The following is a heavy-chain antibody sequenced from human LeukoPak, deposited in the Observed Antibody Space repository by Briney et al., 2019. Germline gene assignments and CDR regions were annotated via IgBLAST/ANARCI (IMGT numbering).Heavy chain of an antibody. CDR3: ARGSSYGDYYFDY. D-gene: IGHD4-17*01. CDR1: GFTFSSYS. V-gene: IGHV3-21*04. CDR2: ISSSSSYI. Sequence: GGSLRLSCAASGFTFSSYSMNWVRQAPGKGLEWVSSISSSSSYIYYADSVKGRFTISRDNAKNSLYLQMNSLRAEDTAVYYCARGSSYGDYYFDYWGQGTLVTVSS. J-gene: IGHJ4*02.